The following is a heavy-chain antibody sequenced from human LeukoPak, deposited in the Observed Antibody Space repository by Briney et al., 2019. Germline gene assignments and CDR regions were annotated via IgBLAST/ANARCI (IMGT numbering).Heavy chain of an antibody. CDR1: GFTFSGSA. D-gene: IGHD5-24*01. Sequence: GGSLRLSCAASGFTFSGSAMHWVRQASGKRLEWVGRIRSKANSYATAYAASVKGRFTISRDDSKNTAYLQMNSLKTEDTAVYYCTRREEMATIYYYYYYMDVWGKGTTVTVSS. J-gene: IGHJ6*03. CDR2: IRSKANSYAT. V-gene: IGHV3-73*01. CDR3: TRREEMATIYYYYYYMDV.